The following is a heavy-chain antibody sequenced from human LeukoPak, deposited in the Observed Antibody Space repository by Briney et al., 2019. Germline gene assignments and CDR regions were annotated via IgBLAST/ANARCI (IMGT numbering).Heavy chain of an antibody. J-gene: IGHJ2*01. CDR1: GGSISSGGYH. CDR3: ARDMYYDSSGYSEGLWYFDL. Sequence: SQTLSLTCTVSGGSISSGGYHWSWIRQPPGKGLEWIGYIYYSGSTNYNPSLKSRVTISVDTSKNQFSLKLSPVTAADTAVYYCARDMYYDSSGYSEGLWYFDLWGRGTLVTVSS. V-gene: IGHV4-61*08. CDR2: IYYSGST. D-gene: IGHD3-22*01.